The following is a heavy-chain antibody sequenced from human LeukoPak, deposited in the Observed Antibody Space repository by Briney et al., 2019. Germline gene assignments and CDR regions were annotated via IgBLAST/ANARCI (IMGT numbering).Heavy chain of an antibody. Sequence: GGSLRLSCAASGFTFSSYGMHWVRQAPGKGLEWVAFIRYDGSNKYYADSVKGRFTIFRDNSKNTLYLQMNSLRAEDTAVYYCAKTEMATIFRSGNYWGQGTLVTVSS. V-gene: IGHV3-30*02. D-gene: IGHD5-24*01. CDR1: GFTFSSYG. CDR2: IRYDGSNK. CDR3: AKTEMATIFRSGNY. J-gene: IGHJ4*02.